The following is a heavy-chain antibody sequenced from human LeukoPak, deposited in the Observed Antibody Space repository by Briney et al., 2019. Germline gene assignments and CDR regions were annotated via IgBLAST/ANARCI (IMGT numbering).Heavy chain of an antibody. Sequence: GGSLRLSCAASGFTVSYKYMSWVRQAPGKGLEWVSAIYSGGTTYYADSVKGRFTISRDNSKNTLFLQMNSLRAEDTAVYYCARGRLPEGNYYYGMDVWGQGTTVTVSS. J-gene: IGHJ6*02. D-gene: IGHD1-14*01. CDR3: ARGRLPEGNYYYGMDV. V-gene: IGHV3-53*01. CDR1: GFTVSYKY. CDR2: IYSGGTT.